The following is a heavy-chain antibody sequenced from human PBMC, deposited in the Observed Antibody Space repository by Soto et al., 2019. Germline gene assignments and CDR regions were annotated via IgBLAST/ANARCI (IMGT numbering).Heavy chain of an antibody. D-gene: IGHD3-16*02. J-gene: IGHJ3*02. CDR3: ARDLRITFGGVIAFFAFDI. CDR1: GFTFSSYS. CDR2: ISSSSSYI. V-gene: IGHV3-21*01. Sequence: GGSLRLSCAASGFTFSSYSMNWVRQAPGRGLEWVSSISSSSSYIYYADSVKGRFTISRDNAKNSLYLQMNSLRAEDTAVYYCARDLRITFGGVIAFFAFDIWGQGTMVTVSS.